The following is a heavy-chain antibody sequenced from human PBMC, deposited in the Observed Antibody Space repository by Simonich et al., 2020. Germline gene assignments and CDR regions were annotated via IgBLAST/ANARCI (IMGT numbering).Heavy chain of an antibody. CDR3: ARDAAGDY. V-gene: IGHV3-21*01. J-gene: IGHJ4*02. D-gene: IGHD6-13*01. Sequence: EVQLVEAGGGLVKPGGSLRLSCAASGFPFSSYRMNWVRQAPGKGFEWFHSISSSRSYICYADSGQGRFTISRANAKNSLILQMTSLRAEDTAVYYCARDAAGDYWGQGTLVTVSS. CDR2: ISSSRSYI. CDR1: GFPFSSYR.